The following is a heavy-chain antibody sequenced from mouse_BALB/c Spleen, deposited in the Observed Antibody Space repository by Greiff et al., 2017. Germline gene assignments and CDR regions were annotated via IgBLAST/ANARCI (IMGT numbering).Heavy chain of an antibody. CDR2: IDPDYGGT. J-gene: IGHJ4*01. CDR3: ARFWDAYYAMDY. V-gene: IGHV1-39*01. D-gene: IGHD4-1*01. Sequence: VQLQQSGPELEKPGASVKISCKASGYSFTGYNMNWVKQSNGKSLEWIGNIDPDYGGTSYNQKFKGKATLTVDKSFSTAYMQLKSLTYEYSAVYYYARFWDAYYAMDYWGQGTSVTVSS. CDR1: GYSFTGYN.